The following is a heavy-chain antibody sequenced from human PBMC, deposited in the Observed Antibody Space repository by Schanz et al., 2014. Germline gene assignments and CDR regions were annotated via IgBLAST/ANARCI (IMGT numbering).Heavy chain of an antibody. CDR2: INPNSGGT. Sequence: QVQLVQSGAEVKKPGASVKVSCKASGHPFTAYYMHWVRQAPGQGLERMGRINPNSGGTNYAENFQGRVTMTRDPSTSTVYMELSRLTSDDTALYYCARDGHSSIWDSYYFYGLDVWGQGTTVTVSS. D-gene: IGHD6-13*01. J-gene: IGHJ6*02. CDR1: GHPFTAYY. V-gene: IGHV1-2*06. CDR3: ARDGHSSIWDSYYFYGLDV.